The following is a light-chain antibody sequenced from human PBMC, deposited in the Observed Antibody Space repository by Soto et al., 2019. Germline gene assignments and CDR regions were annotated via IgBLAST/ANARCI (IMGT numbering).Light chain of an antibody. Sequence: DIQMTQSPSSLSGSVGDSVTITCRASQGISNYLAWYQQRPGKAPTLFLYAASTLQSGVPSRFSGSGSGTDFTLTISSLQPEDVATYYCQRYNNAPRTFGQGTKVEIK. CDR1: QGISNY. J-gene: IGKJ1*01. V-gene: IGKV1-27*01. CDR2: AAS. CDR3: QRYNNAPRT.